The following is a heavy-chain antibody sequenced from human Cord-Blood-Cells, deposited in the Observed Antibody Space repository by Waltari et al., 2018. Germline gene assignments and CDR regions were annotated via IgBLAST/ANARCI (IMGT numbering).Heavy chain of an antibody. CDR1: GFTFSSHS. V-gene: IGHV3-21*01. CDR3: ARDSSSSWYYYYYGMDV. CDR2: IRSSSSYI. Sequence: EVQLVESGGGLVKPGGSLRLSCSASGFTFSSHSITWVRQGSGTGLAGVTSIRSSSSYIYYADSVQGRFTISRDTAKNSLYLQRNSLRAEDTAVYYCARDSSSSWYYYYYGMDVWGQGTTVTVSS. D-gene: IGHD6-13*01. J-gene: IGHJ6*02.